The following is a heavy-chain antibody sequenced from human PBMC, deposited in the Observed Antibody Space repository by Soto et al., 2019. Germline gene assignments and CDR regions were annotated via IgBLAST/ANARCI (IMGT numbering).Heavy chain of an antibody. V-gene: IGHV4-31*03. CDR3: ARATVAGRGNWFDP. CDR1: GGSIRSGGYY. J-gene: IGHJ5*02. CDR2: IYYSGST. Sequence: PSETISVTCTVSGGSIRSGGYYWSWIRQHPGKGLEWIGYIYYSGSTYYNPSLKSRVTISVDTSKNQFSLKLSSVTAADTAVYYCARATVAGRGNWFDPWGQGTLVTISS. D-gene: IGHD6-19*01.